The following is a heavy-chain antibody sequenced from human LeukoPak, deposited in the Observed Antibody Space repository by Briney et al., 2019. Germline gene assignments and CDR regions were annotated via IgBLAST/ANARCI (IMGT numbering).Heavy chain of an antibody. CDR1: GFTFSSYA. D-gene: IGHD2-15*01. V-gene: IGHV3-23*01. CDR3: AKAGYCSGGSCYGFDY. CDR2: ISGSGGIA. J-gene: IGHJ4*02. Sequence: QTGGSLRLSCAASGFTFSSYAMSWVRQAPGKGLEWVSVISGSGGIAYYADSVKGRFTISRDNSRNTLYLQMNSLRAEDTAVYYCAKAGYCSGGSCYGFDYWGQGTLLTVSS.